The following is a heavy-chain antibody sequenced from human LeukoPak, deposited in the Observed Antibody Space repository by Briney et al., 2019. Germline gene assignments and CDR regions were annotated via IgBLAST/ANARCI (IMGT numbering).Heavy chain of an antibody. D-gene: IGHD2-2*01. V-gene: IGHV1-8*01. CDR1: GYTFTSYD. CDR2: MNPNSGNT. Sequence: ASVKVSCKASGYTFTSYDINWVRQATGQGLEWMGWMNPNSGNTGYAQKFQGRVTMTRNTSISTAYMELSSLRSEDTAVYYCARARTLQYQLRYNYYMDVWGKGTTVTTSS. CDR3: ARARTLQYQLRYNYYMDV. J-gene: IGHJ6*03.